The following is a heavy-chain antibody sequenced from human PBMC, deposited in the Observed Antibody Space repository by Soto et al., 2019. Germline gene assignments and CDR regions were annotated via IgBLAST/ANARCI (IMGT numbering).Heavy chain of an antibody. V-gene: IGHV4-59*01. D-gene: IGHD1-1*01. CDR1: GGSIRSYY. CDR3: ARGTGTTGIDY. Sequence: TLSLTCTVSGGSIRSYYWSWIRQPPGKGLEWIGYIYYSGSTNYNPSLKSRVTISVDTSKNQFSLKLSSVTAADTAVYYCARGTGTTGIDYWGQGTLVTVSS. J-gene: IGHJ4*02. CDR2: IYYSGST.